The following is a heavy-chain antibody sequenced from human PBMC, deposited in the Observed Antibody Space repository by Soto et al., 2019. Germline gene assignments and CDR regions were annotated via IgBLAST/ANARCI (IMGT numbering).Heavy chain of an antibody. D-gene: IGHD3-3*01. CDR1: GGSISSGDYY. J-gene: IGHJ6*02. CDR2: IYYSGST. CDR3: ARANGFLEWTYGMDV. Sequence: PSETLSLTCTVSGGSISSGDYYWSWIRQPPGKGLEWIGYIYYSGSTYYNPSLKSRVTISVDTSKNQFSLKLSSVTAADTAVYYCARANGFLEWTYGMDVWGQGTTVTGSS. V-gene: IGHV4-30-4*01.